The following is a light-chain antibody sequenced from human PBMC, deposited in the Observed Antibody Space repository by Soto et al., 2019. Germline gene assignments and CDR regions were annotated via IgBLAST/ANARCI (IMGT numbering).Light chain of an antibody. CDR1: QSVSTY. CDR2: DAS. Sequence: EIVLTQSPDTLSLCQGERATLSCRASQSVSTYLVWYQQKPGQAPRLLIYDASNRATGMPARFSGSGSGTDFTLTISSLEPEDSAVYYCQRDNNWPLTFGGGTKVDIK. CDR3: QRDNNWPLT. V-gene: IGKV3-11*01. J-gene: IGKJ4*01.